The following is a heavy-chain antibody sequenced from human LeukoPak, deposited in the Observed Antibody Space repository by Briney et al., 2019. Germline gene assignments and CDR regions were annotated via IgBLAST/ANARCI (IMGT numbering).Heavy chain of an antibody. CDR1: GFTFSSYA. J-gene: IGHJ1*01. V-gene: IGHV3-74*01. Sequence: GGSLRLSCATSGFTFSSYAMSWVRQAPGKGLVWVSRIKSDGNTNYADSVKGRFTISRDNAKNTVSLQMNSLRAEDTGVYYCARAPSEIGGYYPEYFRHWGQGTLVTVSS. CDR2: IKSDGNT. D-gene: IGHD3-22*01. CDR3: ARAPSEIGGYYPEYFRH.